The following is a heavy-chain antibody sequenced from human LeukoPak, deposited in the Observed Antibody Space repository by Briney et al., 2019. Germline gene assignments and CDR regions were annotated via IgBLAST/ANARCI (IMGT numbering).Heavy chain of an antibody. V-gene: IGHV4-34*01. Sequence: SETLSLTCAVYGGSFSGYYWSWIRQPPGKGLEWIGEINHSGSTNYNPSLKSRVTISVDTSKNQFSLTLSSVTAAATAVYYCAGLGYCSGGSCYSHSRYYYGMDVWGKGTTVTVSS. CDR3: AGLGYCSGGSCYSHSRYYYGMDV. CDR2: INHSGST. D-gene: IGHD2-15*01. J-gene: IGHJ6*04. CDR1: GGSFSGYY.